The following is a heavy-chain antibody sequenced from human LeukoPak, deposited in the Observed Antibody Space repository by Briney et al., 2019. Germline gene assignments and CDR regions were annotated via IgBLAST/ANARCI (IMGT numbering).Heavy chain of an antibody. CDR1: GFTFSSYS. Sequence: GGSLRLSCAASGFTFSSYSMSWVRQAPGKGLEWVSAISSSGGSTDYTDSVKGRFTISRDNSKNTLHLQMNSLRAEDTAVYYCAKKMSITAASQVDYWGQGTLVTVSS. D-gene: IGHD1-20*01. CDR3: AKKMSITAASQVDY. CDR2: ISSSGGST. J-gene: IGHJ4*02. V-gene: IGHV3-23*01.